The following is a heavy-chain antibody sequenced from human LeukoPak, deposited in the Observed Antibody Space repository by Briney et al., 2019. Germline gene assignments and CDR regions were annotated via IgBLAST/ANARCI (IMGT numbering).Heavy chain of an antibody. CDR2: INHSGST. Sequence: KPSETLSLTCTVSGYSISSGYYWGWIRQPPGKGLEWIGEINHSGSTNYNPSLKSRVTISVDTSKNQFSLKLSSVTAADTAVYYCARGTVAGGIDYWGQGTLVTVSS. CDR1: GYSISSGYY. V-gene: IGHV4-38-2*02. D-gene: IGHD6-19*01. CDR3: ARGTVAGGIDY. J-gene: IGHJ4*02.